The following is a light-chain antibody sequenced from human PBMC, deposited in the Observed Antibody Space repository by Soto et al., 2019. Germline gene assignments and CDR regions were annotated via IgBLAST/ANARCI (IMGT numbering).Light chain of an antibody. CDR2: DVS. CDR3: TSFTTRATYV. J-gene: IGLJ1*01. CDR1: SSDVGNSDY. V-gene: IGLV2-14*01. Sequence: QSVLTQPASVSGSPGQSITISCTGTSSDVGNSDYVSWYQQHPGKVPKLMIYDVSNRPSGVSNRFSGSKSGNTASLTISGLQAEDEADYYRTSFTTRATYVFGTGPNVTVL.